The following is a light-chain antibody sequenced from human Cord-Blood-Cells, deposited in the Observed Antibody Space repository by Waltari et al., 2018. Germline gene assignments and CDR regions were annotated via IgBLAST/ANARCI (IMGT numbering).Light chain of an antibody. CDR3: QQYYGTPPT. Sequence: DIVMTQSPDSLAVSLGERATINCKSSQGVLYSSNNKNYLAWYQQKPGQPPKLLIYWASTRESGVPDRCSGSGSGTDFTLTISSLQAEDVAVYCCQQYYGTPPTCGGGTKVETK. CDR1: QGVLYSSNNKNY. CDR2: WAS. V-gene: IGKV4-1*01. J-gene: IGKJ4*01.